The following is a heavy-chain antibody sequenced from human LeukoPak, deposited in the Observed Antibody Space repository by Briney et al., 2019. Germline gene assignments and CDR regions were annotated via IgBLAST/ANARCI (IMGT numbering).Heavy chain of an antibody. CDR3: AKVRLRDSPPSSDYYYGMDV. CDR2: ISGSGGST. V-gene: IGHV3-23*01. D-gene: IGHD3-10*01. J-gene: IGHJ6*02. Sequence: GGSLRLSCAASGFTFSSYAMSWVRQAPGKGLEWVSAISGSGGSTYYADSVKGRFTISRDNSKNTLYLQMNSLRAEDTAVYYCAKVRLRDSPPSSDYYYGMDVWGQGTTVTVSS. CDR1: GFTFSSYA.